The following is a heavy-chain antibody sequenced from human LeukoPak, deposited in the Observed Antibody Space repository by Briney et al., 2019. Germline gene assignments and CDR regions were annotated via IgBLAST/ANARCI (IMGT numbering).Heavy chain of an antibody. J-gene: IGHJ4*02. CDR2: ISSNGGST. CDR1: GFTFSSYA. D-gene: IGHD5-18*01. CDR3: ARDSLDNTAMVNGFDY. Sequence: PGGSLRLSCAASGFTFSSYAMHWVRQAPGKGLEYVSAISSNGGSTYYANSVKGRFTISRDNSKNTLYLQMGSLRAEDMAVYYCARDSLDNTAMVNGFDYWGQGTLVTVSS. V-gene: IGHV3-64*01.